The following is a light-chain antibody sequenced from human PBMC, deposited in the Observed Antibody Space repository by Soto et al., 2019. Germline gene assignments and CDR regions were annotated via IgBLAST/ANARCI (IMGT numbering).Light chain of an antibody. J-gene: IGLJ1*01. CDR2: NNN. CDR3: AALDDSLDGPI. CDR1: SSNIGSNS. V-gene: IGLV1-44*01. Sequence: QSALTQPPSASGTPGQRVIISCSGSSSNIGSNSVNWYQQLPGTAPKLLIYNNNQRPSGVPDRFSGSKSGTSASLGISGLQSEDESDYYCAALDDSLDGPIFGTGTKVTVL.